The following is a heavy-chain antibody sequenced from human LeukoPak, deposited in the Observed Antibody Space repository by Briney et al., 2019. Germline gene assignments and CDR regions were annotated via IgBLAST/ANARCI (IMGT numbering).Heavy chain of an antibody. V-gene: IGHV3-21*01. D-gene: IGHD1-26*01. CDR2: IDFSSSYI. Sequence: PGGSLRLSCAASGFTFSTYSMNWVRQAPGKGLEWVSSIDFSSSYIYYIDSVKGRFTISRDNARNSLYLQMNSLRAEDTAVYYCARAHSLDYYYYYMDVWGKGTTVTVSS. J-gene: IGHJ6*03. CDR3: ARAHSLDYYYYYMDV. CDR1: GFTFSTYS.